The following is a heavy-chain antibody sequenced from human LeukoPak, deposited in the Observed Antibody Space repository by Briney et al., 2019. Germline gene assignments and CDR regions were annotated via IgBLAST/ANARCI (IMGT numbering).Heavy chain of an antibody. Sequence: SETLSLTCAVSGVSINTCCYYWSWIRQPPGKGLEWIGYKYYSGSTRYNSSLRSRLTISLDTSNNQFSLRLSSVTAADTAVYYCVRGRSSGFDFDSWGPGTLVIVSS. D-gene: IGHD3-9*01. CDR3: VRGRSSGFDFDS. V-gene: IGHV4-61*01. J-gene: IGHJ4*02. CDR2: KYYSGST. CDR1: GVSINTCCYY.